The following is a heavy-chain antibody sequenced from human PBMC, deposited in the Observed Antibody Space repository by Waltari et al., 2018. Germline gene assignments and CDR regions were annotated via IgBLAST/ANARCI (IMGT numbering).Heavy chain of an antibody. J-gene: IGHJ6*02. CDR2: FDAEDGGT. CDR1: GYTLTELS. CDR3: ATGYGVLREGYYYYYGMDV. D-gene: IGHD4-17*01. V-gene: IGHV1-24*01. Sequence: QVPLVQSGAEVKTPGASVKVSCKVSGYTLTELSMHWVRQAPGKGLEWMGGFDAEDGGTIYAQKSQGRVTMTEDTTTDTAYMELGSLRSEDTAVYYCATGYGVLREGYYYYYGMDVWGQGTTVTVSS.